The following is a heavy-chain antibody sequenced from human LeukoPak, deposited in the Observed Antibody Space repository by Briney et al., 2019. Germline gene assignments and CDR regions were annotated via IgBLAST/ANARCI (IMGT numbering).Heavy chain of an antibody. V-gene: IGHV3-49*04. D-gene: IGHD6-13*01. CDR3: TRVRQLVLSGNWFDP. CDR2: IRSKAYGGTT. J-gene: IGHJ5*02. CDR1: GFIFSAYA. Sequence: GGSLRLSCAASGFIFSAYAMNWVRQAPGKGLEWVGFIRSKAYGGTTEYAASVKGRFTISRDDSKSIAYLQMNSLKTEDTAVYYCTRVRQLVLSGNWFDPWGQGTLVTVSS.